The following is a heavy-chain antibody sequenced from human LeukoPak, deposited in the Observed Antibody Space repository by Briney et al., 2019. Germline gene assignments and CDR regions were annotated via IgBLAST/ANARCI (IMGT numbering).Heavy chain of an antibody. Sequence: ASVKVSCKASGGTFSSYAISWVRQAPGQGLEWMGRIIPILGIANYAQKFQGRVTITADKSTSTAYMELSSLRSEDTAVYYCAREEFTYSSSSTANGMDVWGQGTTVTVSS. CDR3: AREEFTYSSSSTANGMDV. CDR2: IIPILGIA. D-gene: IGHD6-6*01. V-gene: IGHV1-69*04. J-gene: IGHJ6*02. CDR1: GGTFSSYA.